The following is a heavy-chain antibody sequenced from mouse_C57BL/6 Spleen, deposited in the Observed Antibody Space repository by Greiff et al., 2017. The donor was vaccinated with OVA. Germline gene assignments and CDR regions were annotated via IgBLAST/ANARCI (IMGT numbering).Heavy chain of an antibody. J-gene: IGHJ2*01. CDR3: TTWVTTVVAPFDY. CDR2: IDPENGDT. D-gene: IGHD1-1*01. V-gene: IGHV14-4*01. CDR1: GFNIKDDY. Sequence: EVQLQQSGAELVRPGASVKLSCTASGFNIKDDYMLWVKQRPEQGLEWIGWIDPENGDTEYASKFQGKATITADTSSNTAYLQLSSLTSEDTAVYYCTTWVTTVVAPFDYWGQGTTLTVSS.